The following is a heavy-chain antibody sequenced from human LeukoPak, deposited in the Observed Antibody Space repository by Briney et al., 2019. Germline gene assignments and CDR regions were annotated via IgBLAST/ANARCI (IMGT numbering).Heavy chain of an antibody. CDR3: ARVTDIVVVPAAMGPYYFDY. CDR2: INPNSGGT. Sequence: ASVKVSCKASGYTFTDYYMHWVRQAPGQGLEWMGWINPNSGGTKYAQKFQGRVTMTRETSISTAYMELSSLRSEDTAVYYCARVTDIVVVPAAMGPYYFDYWGQGTLVTVSS. V-gene: IGHV1-2*02. D-gene: IGHD2-2*01. CDR1: GYTFTDYY. J-gene: IGHJ4*02.